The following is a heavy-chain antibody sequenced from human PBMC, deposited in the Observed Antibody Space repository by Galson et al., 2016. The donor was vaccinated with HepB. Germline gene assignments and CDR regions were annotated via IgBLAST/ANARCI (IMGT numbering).Heavy chain of an antibody. CDR3: ATTRLLDN. Sequence: SLRLSCAASGLTFSSHAMTWVRQAPGKGLEWVSGISARGGSTYYVDSVKGRFTISRDNAKSSLHLQMSGLRPNDTAFYYCATTRLLDNWGQGILVTVSS. V-gene: IGHV3-23*01. CDR2: ISARGGST. CDR1: GLTFSSHA. J-gene: IGHJ4*02.